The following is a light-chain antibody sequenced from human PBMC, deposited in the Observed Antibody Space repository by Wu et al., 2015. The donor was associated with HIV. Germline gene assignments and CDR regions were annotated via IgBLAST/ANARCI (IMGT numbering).Light chain of an antibody. CDR2: GAS. Sequence: EIVLTQSPGTLSLSPGERATLSCRASQSIIGTYLAWYQQRPGQAPRLLIYGASNRAIGIPDRFSGSGSGTDFTLTISRLEPEDFAVYYCQQHANSCTFGQGTRLEIK. J-gene: IGKJ2*02. CDR3: QQHANSCT. CDR1: QSIIGTY. V-gene: IGKV3-20*01.